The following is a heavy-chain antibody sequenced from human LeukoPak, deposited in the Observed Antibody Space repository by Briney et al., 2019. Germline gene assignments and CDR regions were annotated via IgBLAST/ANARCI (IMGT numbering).Heavy chain of an antibody. Sequence: PGRSLRLSCAASGFTFSSYGMHWVRQAPGKGLEWVAVISYDGSNKYYADSVKGRFTISRDNSKNTLYLQMNSLRAEDTAVYYCAKDQYYYDSSGEFDYWGQGTLVTVSS. CDR1: GFTFSSYG. CDR3: AKDQYYYDSSGEFDY. V-gene: IGHV3-30*18. D-gene: IGHD3-22*01. J-gene: IGHJ4*02. CDR2: ISYDGSNK.